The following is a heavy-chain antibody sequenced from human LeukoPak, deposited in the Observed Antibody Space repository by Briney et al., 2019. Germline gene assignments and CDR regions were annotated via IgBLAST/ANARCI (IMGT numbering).Heavy chain of an antibody. CDR3: AKDRNDILTGPFDY. D-gene: IGHD3-9*01. CDR1: GFTFSSYW. CDR2: INSDGSST. V-gene: IGHV3-74*01. J-gene: IGHJ4*02. Sequence: GGSLRLSCAASGFTFSSYWMHWVRQAPGKGLVWVSRINSDGSSTSYADSVKGRFTISRDNAKNTLYLQMNSLRAEDTAVYYCAKDRNDILTGPFDYWGQGTLVTVSS.